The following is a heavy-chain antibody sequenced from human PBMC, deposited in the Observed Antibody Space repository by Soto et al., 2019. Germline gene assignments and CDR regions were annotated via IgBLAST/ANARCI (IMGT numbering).Heavy chain of an antibody. D-gene: IGHD1-1*01. V-gene: IGHV3-23*01. CDR1: GFTFSNYG. Sequence: GGSLRLSCAASGFTFSNYGMNWVRQAPGKGLEWVSGISTNGDTANYADSVKGRFTISRDNSKNALYMQMNGLRPEDTAVYYCARGPRSTSTGTGAFWGQGTLVTVSS. J-gene: IGHJ4*02. CDR3: ARGPRSTSTGTGAF. CDR2: ISTNGDTA.